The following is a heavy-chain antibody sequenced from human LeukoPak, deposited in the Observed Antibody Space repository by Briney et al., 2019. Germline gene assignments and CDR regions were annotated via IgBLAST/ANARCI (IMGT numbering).Heavy chain of an antibody. CDR2: ISSSSGYI. V-gene: IGHV3-21*01. CDR3: ARDWGRGAFFDY. Sequence: PGGSLRLSCAASGFTFSSYSMNWVRQAPGKGLEWVSSISSSSGYIFYADSVKGRFTISRDNAKNSLYLQMNSLRAEDTAVYYCARDWGRGAFFDYWGQGTLVTVSS. J-gene: IGHJ4*02. D-gene: IGHD7-27*01. CDR1: GFTFSSYS.